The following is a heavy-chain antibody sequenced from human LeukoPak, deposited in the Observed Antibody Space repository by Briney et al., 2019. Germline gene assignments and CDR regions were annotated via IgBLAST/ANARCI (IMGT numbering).Heavy chain of an antibody. J-gene: IGHJ3*01. CDR2: INADGSTA. D-gene: IGHD1-14*01. CDR3: VVVVEPPDSDGFDV. Sequence: GGSLRLSCAASGFTFGNSWVHWVRQAPGKGLVWVSLINADGSTATYADSVKGRFTISRDNSRNTLSLQMNSLTIEDTAVYYCVVVVEPPDSDGFDVWGQGTMITVSS. CDR1: GFTFGNSW. V-gene: IGHV3-74*01.